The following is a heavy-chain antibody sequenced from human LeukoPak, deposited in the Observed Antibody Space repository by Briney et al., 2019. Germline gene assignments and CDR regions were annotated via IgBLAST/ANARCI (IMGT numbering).Heavy chain of an antibody. J-gene: IGHJ4*02. Sequence: GRSLRLSCAASGFTFSSYAMHWVRQAPGKGLEWVAVISYDGSNKYYADPVKGRFTISRDNSKNTLYLQMNSLRAEDTAVYYCARDRWKGSSSWHPADYWGQGALVTVSS. V-gene: IGHV3-30-3*01. CDR3: ARDRWKGSSSWHPADY. D-gene: IGHD6-13*01. CDR1: GFTFSSYA. CDR2: ISYDGSNK.